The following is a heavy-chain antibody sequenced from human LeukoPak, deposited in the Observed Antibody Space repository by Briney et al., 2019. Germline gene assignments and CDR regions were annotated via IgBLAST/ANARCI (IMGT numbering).Heavy chain of an antibody. V-gene: IGHV3-30-3*01. Sequence: GGSLRLSCAASGFTFSSYAMHWVRQAPGKGLEWVAVISYDGSNKYYADSVKGRFTISRDNSKNTLYLQLNSLRAEDTAVYYCARDWLTPRGYCSSTSCYLFDYWGQGTLVTVSS. CDR2: ISYDGSNK. CDR3: ARDWLTPRGYCSSTSCYLFDY. J-gene: IGHJ4*02. D-gene: IGHD2-2*01. CDR1: GFTFSSYA.